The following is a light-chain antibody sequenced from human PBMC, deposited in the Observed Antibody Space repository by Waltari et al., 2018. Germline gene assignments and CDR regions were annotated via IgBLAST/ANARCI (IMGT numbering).Light chain of an antibody. Sequence: SYVLTQPPSVSVAPGETARITCGGNNIESKSVHWYRQRPGRAPVVVISYDNDRAAGSPGRFAGANSGNTATLTISRVEAGDEADYYWQVWDANTDPGVFGTGAEVTVL. CDR2: YDN. J-gene: IGLJ1*01. CDR1: NIESKS. CDR3: QVWDANTDPGV. V-gene: IGLV3-21*01.